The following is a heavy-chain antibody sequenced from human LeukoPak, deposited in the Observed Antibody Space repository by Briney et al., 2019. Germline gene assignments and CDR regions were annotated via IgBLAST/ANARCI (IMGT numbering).Heavy chain of an antibody. CDR3: AMASSTSSGWFDS. J-gene: IGHJ5*01. Sequence: GGSLRLSCAASGFTFSSYAMSWVRQAPGKGMEWVSTISGSGGSTYYADSVKGRFTISRDNSKNTLYLQMNSLRAEDMAVYYCAMASSTSSGWFDSWGQGTPVTVSS. CDR2: ISGSGGST. CDR1: GFTFSSYA. D-gene: IGHD2-2*01. V-gene: IGHV3-23*01.